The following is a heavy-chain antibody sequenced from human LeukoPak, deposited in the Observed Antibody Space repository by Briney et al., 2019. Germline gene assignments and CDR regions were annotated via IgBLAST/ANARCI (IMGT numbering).Heavy chain of an antibody. CDR1: GITVSSNY. D-gene: IGHD2-8*02. CDR3: ATYRQVLLPFES. J-gene: IGHJ4*02. V-gene: IGHV3-53*01. Sequence: GGSLRLSCAASGITVSSNYMSWVRQAPGKGLEWVSSIFPSGGEIHYADSVRGRFTISRDNSKSTLSLQMNSLRAEDTAIYYCATYRQVLLPFESWGQGTLVTVSS. CDR2: IFPSGGEI.